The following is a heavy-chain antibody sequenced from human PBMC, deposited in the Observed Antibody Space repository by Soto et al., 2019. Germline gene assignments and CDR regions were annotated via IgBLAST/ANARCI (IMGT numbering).Heavy chain of an antibody. CDR1: GFTFSSYG. CDR2: ISSSTSTT. J-gene: IGHJ6*02. V-gene: IGHV3-48*02. CDR3: ARDNRILSA. Sequence: EVQLVESGGGLVQPGGSLRLSCAASGFTFSSYGMNWVRQAPRKGLEWVSYISSSTSTTYYADSVKGRFTISRDNAKNSLYLQMNRLRDEDTAVYYCARDNRILSAWGQGTTVTVSS.